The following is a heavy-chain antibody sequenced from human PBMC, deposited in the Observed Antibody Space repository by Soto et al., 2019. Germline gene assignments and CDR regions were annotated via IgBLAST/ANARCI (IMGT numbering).Heavy chain of an antibody. Sequence: PSETLSLTCAVYGGSSSGHSWTWIRQSPGKGLEWIGDINHSGRVNYSPSLKSRVTISVDRSKNQFSLRLSSVTAADTAVYYCARGIRTAHFDYWGQGTLVTVSS. V-gene: IGHV4-34*01. CDR1: GGSSSGHS. D-gene: IGHD2-21*02. J-gene: IGHJ4*02. CDR2: INHSGRV. CDR3: ARGIRTAHFDY.